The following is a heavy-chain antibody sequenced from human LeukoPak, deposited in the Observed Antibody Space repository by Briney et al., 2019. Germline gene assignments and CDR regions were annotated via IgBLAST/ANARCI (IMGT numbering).Heavy chain of an antibody. CDR3: TRGVFSDV. V-gene: IGHV3-11*01. CDR1: GFIFSDYY. CDR2: INGGGTTK. J-gene: IGHJ6*04. Sequence: GRSLRLSCAASGFIFSDYYTNWIRQAPGKGLEWVSHINGGGTTKYYADSVRGRFTLSRDNANNTLYLQMNNLRAEDTAVYYCTRGVFSDVWGTGTTVTVSS.